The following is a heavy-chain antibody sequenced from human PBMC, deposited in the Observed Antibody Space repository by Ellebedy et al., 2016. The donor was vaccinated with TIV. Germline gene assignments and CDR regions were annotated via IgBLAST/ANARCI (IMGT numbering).Heavy chain of an antibody. D-gene: IGHD3-16*01. CDR2: INAGNGNT. V-gene: IGHV1-3*01. J-gene: IGHJ4*02. CDR3: ARESIMITFGGVPFDS. Sequence: ASVKVSCKASGGTFTSDIINWVRQAPGQGLEWMGWINAGNGNTKYSQKFQGRVTITRDTSASTVYMELSSLRSEDTAVYYCARESIMITFGGVPFDSWGQGTLVTVSS. CDR1: GGTFTSDI.